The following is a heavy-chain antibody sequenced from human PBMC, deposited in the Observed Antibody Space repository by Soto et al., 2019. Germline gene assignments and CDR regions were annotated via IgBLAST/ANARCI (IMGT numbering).Heavy chain of an antibody. CDR1: GYTFTSYY. D-gene: IGHD3-3*01. J-gene: IGHJ4*02. Sequence: ASVKVSCKASGYTFTSYYMHLVRQTTGQGLEWMGIINPSGGSTSYAQKFQGRVTMTRDTSTSTVYMELSSLRSEDTAVYYCAREGNDYDFWSGKGHFFDYWGQRTLVTVSS. V-gene: IGHV1-46*01. CDR2: INPSGGST. CDR3: AREGNDYDFWSGKGHFFDY.